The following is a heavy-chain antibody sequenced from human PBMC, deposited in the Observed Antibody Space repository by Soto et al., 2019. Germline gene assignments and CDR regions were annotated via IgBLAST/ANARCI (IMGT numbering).Heavy chain of an antibody. Sequence: GGSLRLSCAASGFTFSSYAMSWVRQAPGKGLEWVSAISGSGGSTYYADSVKGRFTISRDNSKNTLYLQMNSLRAEDTAVYYCAKEGKYDFWSGYTLDYMDVWGKGTTVTVSS. CDR1: GFTFSSYA. CDR3: AKEGKYDFWSGYTLDYMDV. J-gene: IGHJ6*03. CDR2: ISGSGGST. D-gene: IGHD3-3*01. V-gene: IGHV3-23*01.